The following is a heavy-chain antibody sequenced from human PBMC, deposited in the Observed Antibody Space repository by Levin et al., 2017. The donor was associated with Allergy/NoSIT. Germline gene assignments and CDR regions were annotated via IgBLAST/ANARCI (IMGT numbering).Heavy chain of an antibody. Sequence: GGSLRLSCAASGLSFSNYGMHWVRQAPGKGLEWVAVNWFDGNNKYYADSVKGRFTISRDNYKKMVYLQMNSLRAEDTAVYYCATDKVDRSGLCGDGMDVWGLGTTVTVSS. CDR3: ATDKVDRSGLCGDGMDV. D-gene: IGHD6-19*01. V-gene: IGHV3-33*03. CDR1: GLSFSNYG. J-gene: IGHJ6*02. CDR2: NWFDGNNK.